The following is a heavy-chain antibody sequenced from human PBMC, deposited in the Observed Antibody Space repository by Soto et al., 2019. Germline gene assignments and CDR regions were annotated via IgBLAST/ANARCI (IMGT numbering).Heavy chain of an antibody. Sequence: QVQLVQYGADVKKHGASVKASCQAAGYTFTSSGISWVRQAPGQGLERMGLLSGYNGNTNYAQKIHDRVTMTSDRSTITAYIEWSSLRSNDTAVYFYAKAATSAVSLFSSGGQGTMVSVSS. CDR1: GYTFTSSG. CDR3: AKAATSAVSLFSS. V-gene: IGHV1-18*01. J-gene: IGHJ1*01. CDR2: LSGYNGNT. D-gene: IGHD2-15*01.